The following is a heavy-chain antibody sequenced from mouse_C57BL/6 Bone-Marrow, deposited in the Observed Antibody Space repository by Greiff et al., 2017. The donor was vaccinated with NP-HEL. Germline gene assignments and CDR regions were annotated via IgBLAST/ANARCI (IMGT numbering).Heavy chain of an antibody. V-gene: IGHV1-59*01. D-gene: IGHD1-1*01. Sequence: QVQLQQPGAELVRPGTSVKLSRKASGYTFTSYWMHWVKQRPGQGPEWIGVIDPSDSYTNYKQKFKGKATLTVDTSSSTAYRQLSSLTSEDSAVYYCAREATTVVALYYFDYWGQGTTLTVSS. CDR2: IDPSDSYT. J-gene: IGHJ2*01. CDR3: AREATTVVALYYFDY. CDR1: GYTFTSYW.